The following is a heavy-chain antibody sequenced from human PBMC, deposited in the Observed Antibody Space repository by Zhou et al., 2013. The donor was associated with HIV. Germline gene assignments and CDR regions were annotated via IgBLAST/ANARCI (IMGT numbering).Heavy chain of an antibody. CDR3: ARESEGSSFYYYMDV. J-gene: IGHJ6*03. CDR2: IIPMSTTT. CDR1: GGNFSTSA. V-gene: IGHV1-69*14. Sequence: QVQLVQSGAEVKKPGSSVRVSCKVSGGNFSTSAISWVRQAPGQGLEWMGGIIPMSTTTTYSQRVQGRVTITSDKSANTAYMELSSLRSDDTAKYFCARESEGSSFYYYMDVWGTGTTVIVSS.